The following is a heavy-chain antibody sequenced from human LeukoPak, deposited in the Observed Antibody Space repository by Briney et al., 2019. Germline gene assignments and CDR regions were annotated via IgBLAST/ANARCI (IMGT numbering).Heavy chain of an antibody. Sequence: GGSLSLSCVASGFTFSTYTMHWVRQAPGKGPEWVAMISYDGSNKDYADSVRGRFTISRDNSKDTLYLQMNSLRGDDTAVYSCARNDFWSGYSLPYFDSWGQGTLVTVSS. CDR2: ISYDGSNK. D-gene: IGHD3-3*01. V-gene: IGHV3-30*04. CDR1: GFTFSTYT. CDR3: ARNDFWSGYSLPYFDS. J-gene: IGHJ4*02.